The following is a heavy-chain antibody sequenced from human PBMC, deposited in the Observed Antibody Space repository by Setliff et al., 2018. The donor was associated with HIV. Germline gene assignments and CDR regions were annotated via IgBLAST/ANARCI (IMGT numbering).Heavy chain of an antibody. CDR1: GFTVSNYD. J-gene: IGHJ4*02. D-gene: IGHD3-9*01. Sequence: PGGSLRLSCAASGFTVSNYDMNWVRQAPGKGLEWVSSISSSSTYIFYADSVKGRFTISRDNAKNSLYLQMSSLRAEDTAVYYCARGYDILTGTYWGQGTLVTVSS. V-gene: IGHV3-21*01. CDR3: ARGYDILTGTY. CDR2: ISSSSTYI.